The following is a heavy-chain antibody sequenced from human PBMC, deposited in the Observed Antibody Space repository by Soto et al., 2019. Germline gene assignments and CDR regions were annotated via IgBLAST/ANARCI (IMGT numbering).Heavy chain of an antibody. CDR1: GDSVSSNSAA. CDR2: TYYRSKWYN. CDR3: ARVWVSSSEFDYYYYGMDV. D-gene: IGHD6-6*01. Sequence: SQTLSLTCAISGDSVSSNSAAWNWIRQSPSRGLEWLGRTYYRSKWYNDYAVSVKSRITINPDTSKNQFSLQLNSVTPEDTAVYYCARVWVSSSEFDYYYYGMDVWGQGTTVTVSS. V-gene: IGHV6-1*01. J-gene: IGHJ6*02.